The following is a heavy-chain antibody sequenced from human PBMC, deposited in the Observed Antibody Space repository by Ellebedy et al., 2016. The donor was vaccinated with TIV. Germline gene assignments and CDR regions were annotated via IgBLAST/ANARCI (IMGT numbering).Heavy chain of an antibody. J-gene: IGHJ4*02. D-gene: IGHD4-17*01. CDR2: VKQDGSEK. Sequence: GESLKISXAASGFIFSTYSMNWVRQAPGKGVEWVANVKQDGSEKNYVDSVKGRFTISRDNAKNSLYLQMNSLRAEDTAVYYCAVTVSTGECWGQGTLVTVSS. V-gene: IGHV3-7*01. CDR1: GFIFSTYS. CDR3: AVTVSTGEC.